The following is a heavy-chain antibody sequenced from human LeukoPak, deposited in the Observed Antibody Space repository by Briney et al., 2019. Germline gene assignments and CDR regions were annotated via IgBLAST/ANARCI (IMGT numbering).Heavy chain of an antibody. Sequence: PGGSLRLSCAASGFTFSSYSMNWVRHAPGKGLEWVSYIGHTGSITDYADSVKGRFTISRDNAKNSLYLQLNSLRAEDTAVYYCARSRFYFDYWGQGTLVTVSS. CDR3: ARSRFYFDY. V-gene: IGHV3-48*04. J-gene: IGHJ4*02. CDR2: IGHTGSIT. CDR1: GFTFSSYS.